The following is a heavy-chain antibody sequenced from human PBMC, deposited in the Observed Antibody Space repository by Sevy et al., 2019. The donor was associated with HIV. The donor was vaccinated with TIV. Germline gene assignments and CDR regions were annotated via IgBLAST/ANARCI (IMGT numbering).Heavy chain of an antibody. V-gene: IGHV1-69*06. Sequence: ASVKVSCKASGGTFSSYAISWVRQAPGQGLEWMGGIIPIFGTANYAQKFQGRVTITADKSTSTAYMELSSLRSEDTAVYYCARMSSSGYYPYQGDAFDIWGQGTMVTVSS. CDR1: GGTFSSYA. CDR3: ARMSSSGYYPYQGDAFDI. D-gene: IGHD3-22*01. CDR2: IIPIFGTA. J-gene: IGHJ3*02.